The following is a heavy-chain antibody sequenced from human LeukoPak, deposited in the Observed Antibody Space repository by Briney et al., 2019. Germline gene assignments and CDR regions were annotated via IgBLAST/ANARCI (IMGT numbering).Heavy chain of an antibody. V-gene: IGHV3-72*01. J-gene: IGHJ4*02. Sequence: PGGSLRLSCAASGFTFSDHYMDWVRQAPGKGLEWVGRTRNKANSYTTEYAASVKGRFTISRDDSKNSLYLQMNSLKTEDTAVYYCARVHCSSTSCSGYFDYWGQGTLVTVSS. CDR2: TRNKANSYTT. CDR1: GFTFSDHY. CDR3: ARVHCSSTSCSGYFDY. D-gene: IGHD2-2*01.